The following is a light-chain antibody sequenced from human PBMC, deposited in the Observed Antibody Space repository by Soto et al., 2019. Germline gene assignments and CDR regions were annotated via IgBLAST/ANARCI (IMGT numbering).Light chain of an antibody. CDR2: DAS. J-gene: IGKJ1*01. Sequence: EIVMTQSPGTLSVSPGERATLSCRASQSVSSNLAWYQQNPGQAPRLLISDASTRATGIPARISGSGSGTEFTLTITSLQSEDFGVYHCQQYHNWWTFGQGTKVDIK. CDR3: QQYHNWWT. CDR1: QSVSSN. V-gene: IGKV3-15*01.